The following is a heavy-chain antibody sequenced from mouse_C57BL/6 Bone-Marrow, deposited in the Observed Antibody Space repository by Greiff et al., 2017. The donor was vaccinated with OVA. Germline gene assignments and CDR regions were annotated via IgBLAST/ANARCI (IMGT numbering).Heavy chain of an antibody. CDR2: IYPGDGDT. CDR3: AMGMLRLYK. Sequence: QVQLQQSGPELVKPGASVKISCKASGYAFSSSWMNWVKQRPGKGLEWIGRIYPGDGDTNYNGKFKGKATLTADTSSSTAYMQLSSLTSEDSAVYFCAMGMLRLYKWGQGTTLTVSS. D-gene: IGHD2-12*01. V-gene: IGHV1-82*01. J-gene: IGHJ2*01. CDR1: GYAFSSSW.